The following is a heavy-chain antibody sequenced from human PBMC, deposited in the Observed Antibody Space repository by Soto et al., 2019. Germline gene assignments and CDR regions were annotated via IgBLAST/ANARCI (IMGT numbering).Heavy chain of an antibody. J-gene: IGHJ5*02. D-gene: IGHD2-2*01. Sequence: ASVKVSCKASGGTFSSYAISWVRQAPGQGLEWMGGIIPIFGTANYAQKFQGRVTITADESTSTAYMELSSLRSEDTAVYYCARDRMEYQLLGWFDPWGQGNLVTVSS. CDR1: GGTFSSYA. CDR2: IIPIFGTA. CDR3: ARDRMEYQLLGWFDP. V-gene: IGHV1-69*13.